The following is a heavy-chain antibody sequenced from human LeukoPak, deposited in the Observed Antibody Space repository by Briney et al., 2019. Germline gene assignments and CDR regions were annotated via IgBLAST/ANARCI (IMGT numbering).Heavy chain of an antibody. V-gene: IGHV4-34*01. J-gene: IGHJ3*02. CDR1: GVSFSGYY. CDR2: INHSGST. Sequence: LPPSETLSLTCAVYGVSFSGYYWSWLRQPPGKGLEWLGEINHSGSTNYNPSLKSRVTISVDTSKNQFSLKLNSVTAADTAVYYCARDGRGYSYGYSPIRNVFDIWGQGTMVTVSS. D-gene: IGHD5-18*01. CDR3: ARDGRGYSYGYSPIRNVFDI.